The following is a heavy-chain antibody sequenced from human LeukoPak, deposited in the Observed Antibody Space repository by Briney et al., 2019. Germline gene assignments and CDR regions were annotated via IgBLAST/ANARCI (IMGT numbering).Heavy chain of an antibody. Sequence: GGSLRLSCAASGFTFSSYWMSWVRQAPGKGLEWVAFIRYDGSNKYYADSVKGRFTISRDNSKNTLYLQMNSLRAEDTAVYYCAKDGSSSAHYWGQGTLVTVSS. J-gene: IGHJ4*02. D-gene: IGHD6-13*01. CDR3: AKDGSSSAHY. V-gene: IGHV3-30*02. CDR2: IRYDGSNK. CDR1: GFTFSSYW.